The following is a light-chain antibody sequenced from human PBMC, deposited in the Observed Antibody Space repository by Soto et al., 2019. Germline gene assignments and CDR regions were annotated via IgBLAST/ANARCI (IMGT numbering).Light chain of an antibody. J-gene: IGLJ1*01. CDR1: SSDVGSYNR. V-gene: IGLV2-18*01. Sequence: QSVLTQPPSVSGSPGQSVTISCTGTSSDVGSYNRVSWYQQPPGTAPKLMIYEVSNRPSGVPDRFSGSKSGNTASLTISGLQAEDEDDYYCSLYTSSSTYVFGTRTKVTVL. CDR3: SLYTSSSTYV. CDR2: EVS.